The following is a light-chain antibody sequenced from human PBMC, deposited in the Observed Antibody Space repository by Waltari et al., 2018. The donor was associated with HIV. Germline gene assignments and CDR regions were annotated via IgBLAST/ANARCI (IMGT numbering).Light chain of an antibody. J-gene: IGLJ3*02. CDR2: NNN. Sequence: QSVLTQPPSASGAPRQRVTISCSGSSSNIGSHTVSWYQHLPGTAPKLVIYNNNQRPSGVPDRFSGSKSDTSASLAISGLQSDDEAGYFCAAWDDTLNGAMFGGGTKLTVL. CDR1: SSNIGSHT. V-gene: IGLV1-44*01. CDR3: AAWDDTLNGAM.